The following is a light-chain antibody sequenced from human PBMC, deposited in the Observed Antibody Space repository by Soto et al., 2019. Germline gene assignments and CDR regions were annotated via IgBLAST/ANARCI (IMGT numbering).Light chain of an antibody. V-gene: IGKV3-15*01. Sequence: EIVMTQSPATLSVSPGERATLSCRASQSVSSNLAWYQQKPGQAPRLLIYGASTRATGIPARFSGSGSGTKFTLTISSLQYEDFAVYYCQQYNNWPRGTFGQGTKLEIK. CDR3: QQYNNWPRGT. CDR1: QSVSSN. CDR2: GAS. J-gene: IGKJ2*02.